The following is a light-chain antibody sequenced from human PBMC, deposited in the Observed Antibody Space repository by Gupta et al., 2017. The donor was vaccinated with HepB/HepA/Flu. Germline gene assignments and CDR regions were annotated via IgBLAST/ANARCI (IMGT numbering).Light chain of an antibody. V-gene: IGKV3-20*01. J-gene: IGKJ3*01. CDR2: GAS. Sequence: ESVLTHSPVTLSFSPGERVTLSCRASQSLSDTYLAWYQQKPGQAPRLLIFGASSRATGVPDRFSGSGSGTDFTLTISRLEPEDFAVYYCQHYGTSSFTFGPGTKVDIK. CDR1: QSLSDTY. CDR3: QHYGTSSFT.